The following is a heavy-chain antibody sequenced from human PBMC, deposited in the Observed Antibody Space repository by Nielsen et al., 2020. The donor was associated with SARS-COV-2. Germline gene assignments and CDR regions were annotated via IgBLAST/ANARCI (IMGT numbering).Heavy chain of an antibody. V-gene: IGHV4-34*01. Sequence: SETLSLTCAVSGGSFSGYYWTWIRQSPGKGLEWIGEINHSGSTNYNPSLKSRVTMSVDASKNQFSLKLSSLTAADTAVYYCARVSGRGYGESWGQGTLVTVSS. CDR2: INHSGST. J-gene: IGHJ5*02. CDR1: GGSFSGYY. CDR3: ARVSGRGYGES. D-gene: IGHD4-17*01.